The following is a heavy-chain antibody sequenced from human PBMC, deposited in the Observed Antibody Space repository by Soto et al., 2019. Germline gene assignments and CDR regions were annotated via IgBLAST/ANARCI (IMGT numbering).Heavy chain of an antibody. CDR2: IDPSDSYT. V-gene: IGHV5-10-1*01. CDR3: ARQFWDTAIDLYYYYGMDV. Sequence: GESLKISCKGSGYSFTSYWISWVRQMPGKGLEWMGRIDPSDSYTNYSPSFQGHVTISADKSISTAYLQWSSLKASDTAMYYCARQFWDTAIDLYYYYGMDVWGQGTTVTVSS. CDR1: GYSFTSYW. D-gene: IGHD5-18*01. J-gene: IGHJ6*02.